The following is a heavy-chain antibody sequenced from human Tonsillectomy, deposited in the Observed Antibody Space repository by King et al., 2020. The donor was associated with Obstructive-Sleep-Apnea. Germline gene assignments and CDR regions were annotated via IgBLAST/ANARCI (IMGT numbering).Heavy chain of an antibody. J-gene: IGHJ6*02. V-gene: IGHV3-30*02. Sequence: VQLVESGGGVVQPGTSLRLSCAASGFTFSLYDMHWVRQAPGKGLEWVALIRYDESDKFYTDSVKGRFTITRDNSKNSVYLQMRRLREEDTAIYYWAKEGGVVRGSSDLDVMDVWGRGTKVTVSS. CDR2: IRYDESDK. D-gene: IGHD1-26*01. CDR1: GFTFSLYD. CDR3: AKEGGVVRGSSDLDVMDV.